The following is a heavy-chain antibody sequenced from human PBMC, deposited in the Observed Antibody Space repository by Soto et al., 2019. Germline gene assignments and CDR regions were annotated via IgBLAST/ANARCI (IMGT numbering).Heavy chain of an antibody. CDR1: GGSISSSSYY. V-gene: IGHV4-39*01. CDR2: IYYSGST. D-gene: IGHD3-3*01. CDR3: ARAFTIFNWFDP. Sequence: KTSETLSLTCTVSGGSISSSSYYWGWIRQPPGKGLEWIGSIYYSGSTYYNPSLKSRVTISVDTSKNQFSLKLSSVTAADTAVYYCARAFTIFNWFDPWGQGTLVTVSS. J-gene: IGHJ5*02.